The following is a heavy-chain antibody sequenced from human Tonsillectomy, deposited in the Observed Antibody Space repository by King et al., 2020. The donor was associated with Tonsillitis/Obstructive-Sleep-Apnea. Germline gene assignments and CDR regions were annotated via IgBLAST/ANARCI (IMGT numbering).Heavy chain of an antibody. V-gene: IGHV1-69*12. J-gene: IGHJ1*01. CDR2: SIPIFGTA. CDR1: GGTFSSYA. CDR3: ARSRGYCTGGVCLTFQH. Sequence: QLVQSGAEVKKPRSSVKVSCKASGGTFSSYAISWVRQAPGQGLEWMGGSIPIFGTAHYAQKFQGRVTITADESTSTAYMGLSSLRSEDTAGYYCARSRGYCTGGVCLTFQHWGQGTLVTVSS. D-gene: IGHD2-8*02.